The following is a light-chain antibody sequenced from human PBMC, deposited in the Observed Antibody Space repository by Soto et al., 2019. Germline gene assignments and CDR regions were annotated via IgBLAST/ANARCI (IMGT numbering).Light chain of an antibody. CDR1: SSNIGGNS. Sequence: QSVLTQPPSVSAAPGQKVTISCSGSSSNIGGNSVSWYQQLLGTAPKLLIYDDNKRPSGIPDRFSGSKSGTSATLGITGFQTGDEADYYCRSWDSSLSAYVFATGTKVTVL. CDR2: DDN. CDR3: RSWDSSLSAYV. J-gene: IGLJ1*01. V-gene: IGLV1-51*01.